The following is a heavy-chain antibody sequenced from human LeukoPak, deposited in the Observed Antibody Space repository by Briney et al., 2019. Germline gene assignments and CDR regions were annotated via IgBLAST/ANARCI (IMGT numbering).Heavy chain of an antibody. CDR1: GYSFTSYW. V-gene: IGHV5-51*01. CDR3: ARHSTVLTPDY. Sequence: GESLKISCKGSGYSFTSYWIGWVLQMPGKGLEWMGIIYPGDSDTRYSPSFQGQVTISADKSISTAYLQWSSLKASDTAMYYRARHSTVLTPDYWGQGTLVTVSS. D-gene: IGHD4-23*01. J-gene: IGHJ4*02. CDR2: IYPGDSDT.